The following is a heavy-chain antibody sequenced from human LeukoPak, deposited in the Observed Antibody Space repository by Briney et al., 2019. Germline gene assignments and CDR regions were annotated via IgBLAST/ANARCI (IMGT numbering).Heavy chain of an antibody. CDR2: ISGYNGNT. J-gene: IGHJ4*02. CDR1: GYTFTNYG. V-gene: IGHV1-18*01. CDR3: ARSLHYYSGNYQLYDY. Sequence: ASVKVSCKASGYTFTNYGITWVRQAPGQGLEWMGWISGYNGNTKYAQKFQGRVTMTTDTSTSTAYMELRSLRSDDTAVYYCARSLHYYSGNYQLYDYWGQGTLVTVSS. D-gene: IGHD1-26*01.